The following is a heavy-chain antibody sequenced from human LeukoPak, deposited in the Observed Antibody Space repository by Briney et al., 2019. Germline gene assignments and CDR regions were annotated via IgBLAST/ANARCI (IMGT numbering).Heavy chain of an antibody. J-gene: IGHJ4*02. CDR3: ARLRGSIWNFDV. CDR2: ISSTSNYI. D-gene: IGHD6-13*01. V-gene: IGHV3-21*01. CDR1: GFTFSSYS. Sequence: GSLRLSCAASGFTFSSYSMSWARQAPGKGLEWVSSISSTSNYIYYADSVKGRFTISRDNAKNSLYLQMNTLRAEDTAVYYCARLRGSIWNFDVWCQGTLVTVT.